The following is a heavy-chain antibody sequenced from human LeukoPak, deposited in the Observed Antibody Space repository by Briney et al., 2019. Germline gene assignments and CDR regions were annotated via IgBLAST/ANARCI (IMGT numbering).Heavy chain of an antibody. D-gene: IGHD3-9*01. Sequence: SETLSLTCTVSGGSISSSSYYWGWIRQPPGKGLEWIGSIYYSGSTYYNPSLKSRVTISVDTSKNQFSLKLSSVTAADTAVYYCARHDILTGFDYWGQGTLVTVST. V-gene: IGHV4-39*01. CDR3: ARHDILTGFDY. CDR2: IYYSGST. CDR1: GGSISSSSYY. J-gene: IGHJ4*02.